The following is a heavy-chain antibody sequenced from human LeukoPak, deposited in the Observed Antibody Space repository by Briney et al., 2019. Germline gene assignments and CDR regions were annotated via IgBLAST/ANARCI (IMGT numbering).Heavy chain of an antibody. CDR3: ARDIARGELLFDY. CDR2: INPNSGGT. D-gene: IGHD1-26*01. Sequence: ASVKVSCKASGYTFTGYYLHWVRQAPGQGLEWMGWINPNSGGTNYAQKFQGRVTMTRDTSISTAYMELSRLRSDDTAVYYCARDIARGELLFDYWGQGTLVTVSS. V-gene: IGHV1-2*02. CDR1: GYTFTGYY. J-gene: IGHJ4*02.